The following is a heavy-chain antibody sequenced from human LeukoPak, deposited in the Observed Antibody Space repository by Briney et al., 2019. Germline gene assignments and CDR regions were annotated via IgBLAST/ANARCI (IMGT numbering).Heavy chain of an antibody. V-gene: IGHV3-23*01. D-gene: IGHD3-22*01. CDR2: ISDSGGST. Sequence: GGSLRLSCAASGFTFNTYAMSWVRQAPGKGLEWVSTISDSGGSTYYADSVKGRFTISRHNSNNTLYLRMNSLRAEDTAVYYCTRGFYYDSSGYYGLDYWGQGTLVTVSS. CDR3: TRGFYYDSSGYYGLDY. CDR1: GFTFNTYA. J-gene: IGHJ4*02.